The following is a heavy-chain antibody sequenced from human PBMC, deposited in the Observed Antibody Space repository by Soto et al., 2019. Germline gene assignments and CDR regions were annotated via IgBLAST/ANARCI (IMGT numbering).Heavy chain of an antibody. CDR3: ASQYSGYDSSYGY. D-gene: IGHD5-12*01. CDR1: GGSFSAYY. J-gene: IGHJ4*02. CDR2: INHSGGT. V-gene: IGHV4-34*01. Sequence: PSETLSLTCAVYGGSFSAYYWSWIRQPPGKGLEWIGEINHSGGTSYNPSPKSRVTISVDTSKNQFSLKLSSVTAADTAVYYCASQYSGYDSSYGYWGQGTLVTVSS.